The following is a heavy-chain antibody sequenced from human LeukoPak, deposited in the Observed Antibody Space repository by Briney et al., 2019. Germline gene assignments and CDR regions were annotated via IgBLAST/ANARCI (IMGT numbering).Heavy chain of an antibody. CDR3: ATAEAWYLGWFDS. Sequence: ASVKVSCKASGYTFTGYYMHWVRQTPGQGLEWMGWINPNSGSAVYAQNFQGRITMTWNTSITTAYMEMSSLRSDDTAIYYCATAEAWYLGWFDSWGQGTLVAVSS. V-gene: IGHV1-2*02. D-gene: IGHD6-13*01. J-gene: IGHJ5*01. CDR2: INPNSGSA. CDR1: GYTFTGYY.